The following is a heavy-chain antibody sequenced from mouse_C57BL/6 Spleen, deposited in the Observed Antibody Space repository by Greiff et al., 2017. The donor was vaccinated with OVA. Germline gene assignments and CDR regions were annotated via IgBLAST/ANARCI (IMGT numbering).Heavy chain of an antibody. D-gene: IGHD2-4*01. CDR2: INPNNGGT. J-gene: IGHJ3*01. V-gene: IGHV1-26*01. CDR1: GYTFTDYY. Sequence: VQLQQSGPELVKPGASVKISCKASGYTFTDYYMNWVKQSHGKSLEWIGDINPNNGGTSYNQKFKGKATLTVDKSSSTACMELRSLTSEDSAVYYCARTHDYDEEGFAYWGQGTLVTVSA. CDR3: ARTHDYDEEGFAY.